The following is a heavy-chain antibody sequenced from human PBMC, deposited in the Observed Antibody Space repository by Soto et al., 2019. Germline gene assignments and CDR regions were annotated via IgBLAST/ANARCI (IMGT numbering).Heavy chain of an antibody. CDR1: GGSISSGGYY. D-gene: IGHD2-15*01. J-gene: IGHJ4*02. Sequence: QVQLQESGPGLVKPSQTLSLTCTVSGGSISSGGYYWSWIRQHPGKGLEWIGYIYYSGSTYYNPSLKRRVTISVDTSKNQFSLKLSSVTAADTAVYYCARVVVVAATPGFVDYWGQGTLVTVSS. CDR2: IYYSGST. V-gene: IGHV4-31*03. CDR3: ARVVVVAATPGFVDY.